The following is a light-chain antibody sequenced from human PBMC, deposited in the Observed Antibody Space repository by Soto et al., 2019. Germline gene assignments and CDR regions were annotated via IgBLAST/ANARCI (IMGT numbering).Light chain of an antibody. CDR2: GAS. J-gene: IGKJ2*01. CDR3: QQYNNWPET. Sequence: EIVMTQSPANLSVSPGERATLSCRASQSLSSNLAWYQQKPGQPPRLLIYGASTRATGTPARFSGSGSGAEFTLTISSLQSEDFAVYYCQQYNNWPETFGRGPRWIS. V-gene: IGKV3D-15*01. CDR1: QSLSSN.